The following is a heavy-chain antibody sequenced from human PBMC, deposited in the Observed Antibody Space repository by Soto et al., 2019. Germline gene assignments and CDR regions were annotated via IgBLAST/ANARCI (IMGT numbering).Heavy chain of an antibody. CDR2: ISWNSGSI. Sequence: PGGSLRLXCAASGFTFDDYAMHWVRQAPGKGLEWVSGISWNSGSIGYADSVKGRFTISRDNAKNSLYLQMNSLRAEDTALYYCAKDMLAVATINAFDIWGQGTMVTVSS. CDR3: AKDMLAVATINAFDI. J-gene: IGHJ3*02. V-gene: IGHV3-9*01. D-gene: IGHD6-19*01. CDR1: GFTFDDYA.